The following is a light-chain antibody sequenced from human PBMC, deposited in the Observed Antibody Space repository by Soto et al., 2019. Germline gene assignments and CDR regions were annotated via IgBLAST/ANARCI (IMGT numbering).Light chain of an antibody. CDR3: QQYGSSPPSGT. CDR1: QSVSSSY. V-gene: IGKV3-20*01. CDR2: GAS. Sequence: IVMTQSPATLSVSPGERATLSCRASQSVSSSYLAWYQQKPGQAPRLLIYGASSRATGIPDRFSGSGSGTDFTLTISRLEPEDFAVYYCQQYGSSPPSGTFGQGTKVDIK. J-gene: IGKJ1*01.